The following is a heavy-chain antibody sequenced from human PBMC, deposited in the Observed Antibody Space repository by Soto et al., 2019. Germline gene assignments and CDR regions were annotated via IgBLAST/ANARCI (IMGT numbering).Heavy chain of an antibody. CDR1: GGSVSIGSYY. Sequence: PSETLSLTCTVSGGSVSIGSYYWSCMRQPPGKGLEWIGYIYYSGSTNYNPSLKSRVTISVDTSKNQFSLKLSSVTAADTAVYYCARDTYYDFWSGTRGMDVWGQGTTVTVSS. D-gene: IGHD3-3*01. J-gene: IGHJ6*02. CDR2: IYYSGST. CDR3: ARDTYYDFWSGTRGMDV. V-gene: IGHV4-61*01.